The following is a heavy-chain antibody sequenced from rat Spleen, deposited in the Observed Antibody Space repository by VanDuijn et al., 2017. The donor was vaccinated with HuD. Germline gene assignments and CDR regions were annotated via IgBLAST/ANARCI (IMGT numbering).Heavy chain of an antibody. Sequence: EMQLQESGPGLVKPSQSLSLTCSVTGYSITSNFWGWIRKFPGNKMEWMGYIDYSGSTSYNPSLKSRVSITRDTSKNHFFLQLNSVNTEDTSTYYCATLGLSYFFDYWGQGVMVTVSS. CDR1: GYSITSNF. V-gene: IGHV3-1*01. CDR3: ATLGLSYFFDY. J-gene: IGHJ2*01. D-gene: IGHD1-3*01. CDR2: IDYSGST.